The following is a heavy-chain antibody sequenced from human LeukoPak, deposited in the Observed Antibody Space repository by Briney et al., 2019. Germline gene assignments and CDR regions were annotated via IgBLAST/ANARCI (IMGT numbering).Heavy chain of an antibody. CDR2: IIPIFGTA. J-gene: IGHJ4*02. V-gene: IGHV1-69*06. D-gene: IGHD6-6*01. CDR1: GGTFSNYA. Sequence: SVKVSCKASGGTFSNYAISWVRQAPGQGLEWMGGIIPIFGTANYAQKFRGRVTITADKSTRTAYMELSSLRSEDTAVYYCAREGAYSSSSEVDYWGQGTLVTVSS. CDR3: AREGAYSSSSEVDY.